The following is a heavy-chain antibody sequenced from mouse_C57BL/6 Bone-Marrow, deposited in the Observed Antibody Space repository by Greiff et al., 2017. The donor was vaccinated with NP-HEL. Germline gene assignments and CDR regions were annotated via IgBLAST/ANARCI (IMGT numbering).Heavy chain of an antibody. J-gene: IGHJ2*01. CDR3: ARSGVTTVVAHFDY. D-gene: IGHD1-1*01. V-gene: IGHV1-75*01. CDR2: IFPGSGST. Sequence: VQLQQSGPELVKPGASVKISCKASGYTFTDYYINWVKQRPGQGLEWIGWIFPGSGSTYYNEKFKGKATLTVDKSSSTAYMLLSSLTSEDSAVYVCARSGVTTVVAHFDYWGQGTTLTVSS. CDR1: GYTFTDYY.